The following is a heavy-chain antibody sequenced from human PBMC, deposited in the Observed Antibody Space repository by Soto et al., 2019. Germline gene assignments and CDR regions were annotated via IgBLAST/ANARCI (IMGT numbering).Heavy chain of an antibody. D-gene: IGHD6-19*01. Sequence: GGSLRLSCAASGFTFSRYAMHWVRQAPGKGLEGVALISYDGSNKYYADSVKGRFTISRDNSKNTLYLQMNSLRAEDTAVYYCAISGYNSGPLDYWGQGTLVTVSS. CDR1: GFTFSRYA. V-gene: IGHV3-30-3*01. J-gene: IGHJ4*02. CDR2: ISYDGSNK. CDR3: AISGYNSGPLDY.